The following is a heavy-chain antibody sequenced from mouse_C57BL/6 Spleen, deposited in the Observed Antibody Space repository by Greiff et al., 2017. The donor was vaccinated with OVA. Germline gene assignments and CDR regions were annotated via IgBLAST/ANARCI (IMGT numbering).Heavy chain of an antibody. V-gene: IGHV3-6*01. J-gene: IGHJ2*01. CDR2: ISYDGSN. D-gene: IGHD1-1*01. CDR1: GYSITSGYY. Sequence: EVKLQESGPGLVKPSQSLSLTCSVTGYSITSGYYWNWIRQFPGNKLEWMGYISYDGSNNYNPSLKNRISITRDTSKNQFFLKLNSVTTEDTATYYCAREGDFITNYWGQGTTLTVSS. CDR3: AREGDFITNY.